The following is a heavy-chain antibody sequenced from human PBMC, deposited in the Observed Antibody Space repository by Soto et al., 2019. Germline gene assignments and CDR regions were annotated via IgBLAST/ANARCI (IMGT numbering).Heavy chain of an antibody. V-gene: IGHV3-11*01. J-gene: IGHJ4*02. D-gene: IGHD3-9*01. CDR3: ARGVLRYFDWLSHFDY. CDR2: ISSSGSTI. Sequence: GGSLRLSCAASGFTFSDYYMSWIRQAPGEGLEWVSYISSSGSTIYYADSVKGRFTISRDNAKNSLYLQMNSLRAEDTAVYYCARGVLRYFDWLSHFDYWGQGTLVTVSS. CDR1: GFTFSDYY.